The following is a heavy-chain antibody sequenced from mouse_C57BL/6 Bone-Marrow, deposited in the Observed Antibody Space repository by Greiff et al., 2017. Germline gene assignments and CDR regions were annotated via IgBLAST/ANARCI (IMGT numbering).Heavy chain of an antibody. J-gene: IGHJ2*01. CDR2: IYPRRGNT. CDR3: ARCGTSY. D-gene: IGHD3-3*01. Sequence: QVQLQQSGAELARPGASVKLSCKASGYTFTSYGISWVKQRTGQGLEWIGEIYPRRGNTYYNEKFKGKATLTAVKSSSPAYLELRSLTSEDSAVYFCARCGTSYRGQSTTLTVSS. CDR1: GYTFTSYG. V-gene: IGHV1-81*01.